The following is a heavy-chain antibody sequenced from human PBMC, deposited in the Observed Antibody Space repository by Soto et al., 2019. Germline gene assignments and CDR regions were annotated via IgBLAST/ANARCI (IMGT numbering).Heavy chain of an antibody. Sequence: EVQLVESGGVLVQPGGSLRLSSVASGLTFSDHYMDWVRQAPGKGLEWVGRSRNKAKSYTTDYAASVKGRFTISRDDSKSSVYLQMNSLETEDTAVYYCVRAARSGTTHFDYWGQGTLVTVSS. J-gene: IGHJ4*02. V-gene: IGHV3-72*01. D-gene: IGHD1-7*01. CDR3: VRAARSGTTHFDY. CDR2: SRNKAKSYTT. CDR1: GLTFSDHY.